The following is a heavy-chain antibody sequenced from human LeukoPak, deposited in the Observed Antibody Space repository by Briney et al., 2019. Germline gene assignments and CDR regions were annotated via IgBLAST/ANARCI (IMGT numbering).Heavy chain of an antibody. V-gene: IGHV4-59*08. CDR1: GGSISSYD. CDR3: ARHVPGDYAWLDV. Sequence: PSETLCLSCTDSGGSISSYDWSWIRQPPGKGLEWVGDISYSGSTKYNPSLKSRVPISVDTSKNQFSLKLSSVTAADTAMYSCARHVPGDYAWLDVWGQGTTVTVSS. CDR2: ISYSGST. J-gene: IGHJ6*02. D-gene: IGHD4-17*01.